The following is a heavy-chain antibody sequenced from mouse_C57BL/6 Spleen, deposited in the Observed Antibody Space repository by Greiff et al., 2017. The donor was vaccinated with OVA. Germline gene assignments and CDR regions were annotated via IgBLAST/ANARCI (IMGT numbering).Heavy chain of an antibody. CDR1: GYAFSSSW. J-gene: IGHJ4*01. D-gene: IGHD2-4*01. V-gene: IGHV1-82*01. Sequence: QVQLQQSGPELVKPGASVKISCKASGYAFSSSWMNWVKQRPGKGLEWIGRIYPGDGDTNYNGKFKGKATLTADKSSSTAYMQLSSLTSEDSAVYFCERIGLRRDYAMDYWGQGTSVTVSS. CDR2: IYPGDGDT. CDR3: ERIGLRRDYAMDY.